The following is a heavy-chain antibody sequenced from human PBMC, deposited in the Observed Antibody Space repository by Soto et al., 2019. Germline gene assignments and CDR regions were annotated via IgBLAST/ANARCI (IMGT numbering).Heavy chain of an antibody. CDR1: GFTFSSYS. CDR3: ARGAYCTNGVCYSSNNWFDP. J-gene: IGHJ5*02. D-gene: IGHD2-8*01. Sequence: GGSLRLSCAASGFTFSSYSMNWVRQAPGKGLEWVSYISSSSTIYYADSVKGGFTISRDNAKNSLYLQMNSLRAEDTAVYYCARGAYCTNGVCYSSNNWFDPWGQGTLVTVSS. V-gene: IGHV3-48*01. CDR2: ISSSSTI.